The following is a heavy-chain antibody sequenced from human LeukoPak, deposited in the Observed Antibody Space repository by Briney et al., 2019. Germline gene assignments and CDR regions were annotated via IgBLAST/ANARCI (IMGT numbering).Heavy chain of an antibody. V-gene: IGHV3-7*04. D-gene: IGHD1-1*01. CDR1: GFTFSGYW. Sequence: GGSLRLSCAASGFTFSGYWMSWVRQAPGKGLEWVANIGGDGSEKYYVDSVKGRFAISRDNTRNSLYLQMNSLRAEDTAVYYCARYWNGGHFDYWGQGTLVTVSS. J-gene: IGHJ4*02. CDR2: IGGDGSEK. CDR3: ARYWNGGHFDY.